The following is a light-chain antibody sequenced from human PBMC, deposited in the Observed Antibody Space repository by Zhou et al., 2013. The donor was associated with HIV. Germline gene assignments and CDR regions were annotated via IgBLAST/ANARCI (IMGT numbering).Light chain of an antibody. CDR2: AAS. CDR3: QQYNRYSGA. V-gene: IGKV1D-16*01. J-gene: IGKJ1*01. Sequence: DIQMTQSPSSVSASVGDRVTITCRASQGIGSWLAWYQQKPGKAPNLLIYAASSLQSGVPSRFSGSGSGTVFTLTISSLQPEDFATYYCQQYNRYSGAFGQGTKVEIK. CDR1: QGIGSW.